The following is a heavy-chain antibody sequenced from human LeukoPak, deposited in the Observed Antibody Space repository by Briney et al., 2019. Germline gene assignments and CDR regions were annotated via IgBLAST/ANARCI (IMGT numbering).Heavy chain of an antibody. J-gene: IGHJ6*03. CDR1: GFTFSSYS. Sequence: PGGSLRHSCAASGFTFSSYSMNWVRQAPGKGLEWVSSISSSSSYIYYADSVKGRFTISRDNAKNSLYLQMNSLRAEDTAVYYCARVTCGGDCYETVYYYYMDVWGKGTTVTVSS. CDR3: ARVTCGGDCYETVYYYYMDV. CDR2: ISSSSSYI. D-gene: IGHD2-21*01. V-gene: IGHV3-21*01.